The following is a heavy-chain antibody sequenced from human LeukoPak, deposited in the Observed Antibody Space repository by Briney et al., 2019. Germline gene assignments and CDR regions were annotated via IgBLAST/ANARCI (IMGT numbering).Heavy chain of an antibody. D-gene: IGHD3-22*01. CDR2: IHYDGKI. CDR1: GFSVSGKF. Sequence: GGSLRLSCAASGFSVSGKFMSWVRQAPGKGLEWVSIIHYDGKIRYAGSVGGRFTIYRDDSENTLFLQMNSLRAEDTAMYYCARGDDSGYYDYFDYWGQGALVTVSS. J-gene: IGHJ4*02. CDR3: ARGDDSGYYDYFDY. V-gene: IGHV3-53*01.